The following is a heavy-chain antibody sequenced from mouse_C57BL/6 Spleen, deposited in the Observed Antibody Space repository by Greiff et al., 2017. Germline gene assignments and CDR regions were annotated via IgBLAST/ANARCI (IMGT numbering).Heavy chain of an antibody. J-gene: IGHJ2*01. CDR2: IDPETGGT. CDR1: GYTFTDYE. D-gene: IGHD4-1*01. Sequence: VQLQQSGAELVRPGASVTLSCKASGYTFTDYEMHWVKQTPVHGLEWIGAIDPETGGTAYNQKFKGKAILTADKSSSTADRELRSLTSEDSAVYYCTRGGTADYGGQGTTLTVSS. V-gene: IGHV1-15*01. CDR3: TRGGTADY.